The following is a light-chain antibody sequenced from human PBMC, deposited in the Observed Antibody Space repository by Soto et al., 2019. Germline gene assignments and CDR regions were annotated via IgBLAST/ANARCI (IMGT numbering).Light chain of an antibody. V-gene: IGKV3D-7*01. CDR1: QSVSSSY. CDR3: QQDYNSLT. Sequence: EIVMTQSPATLSLSPGERATLSCRACQSVSSSYLSWYQQKPGQAPRLLIYGASTRATGIPARFSGSGSGTDFTLTISSLQPEDFAVYYCQQDYNSLTFGGGTKVEIK. CDR2: GAS. J-gene: IGKJ4*01.